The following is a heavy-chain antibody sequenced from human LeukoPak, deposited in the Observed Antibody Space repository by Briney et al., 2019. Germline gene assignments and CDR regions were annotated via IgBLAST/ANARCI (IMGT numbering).Heavy chain of an antibody. V-gene: IGHV1-69*05. CDR1: GGTFSSYA. CDR2: FIPIFGTA. CDR3: ASPAHYYDSSGYFSY. Sequence: ASVKVSCKASGGTFSSYAISWVRQAPGQGLEWRGGFIPIFGTANYAQKFQGRVTITTDESTSTAYMELSSLRSEDTAVYYCASPAHYYDSSGYFSYWGQGTLVTVSS. J-gene: IGHJ4*02. D-gene: IGHD3-22*01.